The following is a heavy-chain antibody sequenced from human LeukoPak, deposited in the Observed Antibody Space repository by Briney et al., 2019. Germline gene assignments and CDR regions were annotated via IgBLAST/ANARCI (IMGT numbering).Heavy chain of an antibody. J-gene: IGHJ6*02. CDR1: RGSISSYY. D-gene: IGHD6-13*01. CDR3: ARARGSQYYYYGMDV. Sequence: PSETLSLTCTVSRGSISSYYWSWIRQPPGKGLEWIGYIYYSGSTNYNPSLKSRVTMSVDTSRNQFSLKLNSVTAADTAVYYCARARGSQYYYYGMDVWGQGTPVTVFS. V-gene: IGHV4-59*01. CDR2: IYYSGST.